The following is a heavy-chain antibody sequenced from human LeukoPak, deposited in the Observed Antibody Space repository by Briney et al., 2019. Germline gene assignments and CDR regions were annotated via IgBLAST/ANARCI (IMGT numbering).Heavy chain of an antibody. J-gene: IGHJ4*02. V-gene: IGHV1-24*01. CDR3: ATAQYYYDSSGYYSPYFDY. CDR1: GYTLTELS. D-gene: IGHD3-22*01. CDR2: FDTEDGET. Sequence: ASVKVSCKVSGYTLTELSMHWVRQAPGKGLEWMGGFDTEDGETIYAQKFQGRVTMTEDTSTDTAYMELSRLRSEDTAVYYCATAQYYYDSSGYYSPYFDYWGQGTLVTVSS.